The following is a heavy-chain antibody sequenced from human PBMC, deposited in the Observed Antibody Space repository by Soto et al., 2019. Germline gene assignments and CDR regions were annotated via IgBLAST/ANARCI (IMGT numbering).Heavy chain of an antibody. CDR1: GDSVSSNTAA. CDR3: ARGVAGSGFDL. CDR2: TYYRSNWRH. J-gene: IGHJ4*02. V-gene: IGHV6-1*01. D-gene: IGHD6-19*01. Sequence: QTLSLTCAISGDSVSSNTAAWNWIRSSPSRGLEWLGRTYYRSNWRHDYAVSVKSRITVNPDTSKNHFSLQLNSVTPDDTAVYYCARGVAGSGFDLWGQGTLVTV.